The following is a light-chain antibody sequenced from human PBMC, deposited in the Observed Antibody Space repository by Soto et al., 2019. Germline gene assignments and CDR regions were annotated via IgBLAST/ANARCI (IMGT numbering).Light chain of an antibody. Sequence: DIQMTQSPSSLSASVGDRVTITCRASQTMNNYLNWYQQKPGRVPKLLIYTTSRLQSGVPSRFSGSGSGTDFTLTISSLQPDDVAIYYCQQNYNTPPAFGGGTKVEIK. J-gene: IGKJ4*01. CDR2: TTS. CDR3: QQNYNTPPA. CDR1: QTMNNY. V-gene: IGKV1-39*01.